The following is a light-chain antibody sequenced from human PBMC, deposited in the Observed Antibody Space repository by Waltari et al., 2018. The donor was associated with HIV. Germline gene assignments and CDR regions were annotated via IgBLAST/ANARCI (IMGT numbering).Light chain of an antibody. V-gene: IGLV4-69*01. CDR1: SGHSDYA. CDR2: LNNDGSH. J-gene: IGLJ3*02. Sequence: QPVVTQSPSAAASLGASVKLTCTLISGHSDYAIAWHQQHPQKGPRCLMRLNNDGSHYKGDGNPDRGSGSSSGAGRCLIISRLQSEDEADYYCQTWDTGIIMFGGGTKLTVL. CDR3: QTWDTGIIM.